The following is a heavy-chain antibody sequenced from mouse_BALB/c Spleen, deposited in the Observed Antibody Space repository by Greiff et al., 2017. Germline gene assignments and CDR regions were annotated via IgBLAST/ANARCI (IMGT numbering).Heavy chain of an antibody. CDR2: IRLKSNNYAT. J-gene: IGHJ3*01. D-gene: IGHD1-2*01. V-gene: IGHV6-6*02. CDR1: GFTFSNYW. Sequence: EVQGVESGGGLVQPGGSMKLSCVASGFTFSNYWMTWVRQSPEKGLEWVAEIRLKSNNYATHYAESVKGRFTISRDDSKSSVYLQMNNLRAEDTGIYYCTRVTTATGAYWGQGTLVTVSA. CDR3: TRVTTATGAY.